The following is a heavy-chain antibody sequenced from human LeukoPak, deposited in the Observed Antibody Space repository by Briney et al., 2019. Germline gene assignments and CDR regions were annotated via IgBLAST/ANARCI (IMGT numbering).Heavy chain of an antibody. CDR1: GGSISSYY. V-gene: IGHV4-59*01. D-gene: IGHD3-3*01. CDR3: ARSKTIFGVVTDYGMDF. CDR2: IYYSGST. J-gene: IGHJ6*02. Sequence: SETLSLTCTVSGGSISSYYWSWIRQPPGKGLEWIGYIYYSGSTNYNPSLKSRVTISVDTSKNQFSLKLSSVTAADTAVYYCARSKTIFGVVTDYGMDFWGQGTTVTVSS.